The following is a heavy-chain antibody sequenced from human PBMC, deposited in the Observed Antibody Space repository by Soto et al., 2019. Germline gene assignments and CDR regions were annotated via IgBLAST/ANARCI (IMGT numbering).Heavy chain of an antibody. D-gene: IGHD5-12*01. CDR2: INHSGSP. Sequence: QVQLQQWGAGLLKPSETLSLTCAVYGGSFRGYYWSWIRQPPGKGLAWIGEINHSGSPNYNPSLKSRVTISVDTSKNQFSLKLSSVTAADTAVYYCARVRWLQLRYFDYWGQGTLVTVSS. CDR3: ARVRWLQLRYFDY. J-gene: IGHJ4*02. CDR1: GGSFRGYY. V-gene: IGHV4-34*01.